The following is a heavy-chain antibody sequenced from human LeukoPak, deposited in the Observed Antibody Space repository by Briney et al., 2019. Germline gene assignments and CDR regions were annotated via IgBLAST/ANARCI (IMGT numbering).Heavy chain of an antibody. J-gene: IGHJ6*02. Sequence: GGSPRLSCVASGFTFSNYATHRVRQAPGNGLERVAFISYEGNNKHYADSVKGRFTLSRDNSKNSLYLQMNSLRAEDTAVYYCAREGKVYANYYYYYGMDVWGQGTTVTVSS. D-gene: IGHD2-8*01. CDR1: GFTFSNYA. CDR2: ISYEGNNK. V-gene: IGHV3-30*14. CDR3: AREGKVYANYYYYYGMDV.